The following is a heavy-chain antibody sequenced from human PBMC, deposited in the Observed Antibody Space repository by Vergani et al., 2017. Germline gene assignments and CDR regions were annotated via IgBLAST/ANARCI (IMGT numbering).Heavy chain of an antibody. CDR3: ARAYCGGDCYSYYFDY. Sequence: VQLVESGGGVVQPGGSLRLSCAASGFTFSSYGMHWVRQAPGKGLEWVSYISSSGSTIYYADSVKGRFTISRDNAKNSLYLQMNSLRAEDTAVYYCARAYCGGDCYSYYFDYWGQGTLVTVSS. D-gene: IGHD2-21*02. CDR1: GFTFSSYG. CDR2: ISSSGSTI. V-gene: IGHV3-48*04. J-gene: IGHJ4*02.